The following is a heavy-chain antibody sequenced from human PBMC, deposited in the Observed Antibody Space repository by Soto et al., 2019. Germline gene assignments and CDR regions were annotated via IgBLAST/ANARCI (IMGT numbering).Heavy chain of an antibody. CDR2: IKEDSTYI. D-gene: IGHD3-9*01. CDR1: GLSSITNA. V-gene: IGHV3-21*02. CDR3: VRDFGRYFRTGYMDV. Sequence: EVQLVESGGGLVKPGGSLGLPCAAFGLSSITNALNGSGQAQGKGLEWVSSIKEDSTYIYYAGSVRGRFTISRDNAEDSLYLQMNSLRAEDTAVYYCVRDFGRYFRTGYMDVWGDGATVTVSS. J-gene: IGHJ6*03.